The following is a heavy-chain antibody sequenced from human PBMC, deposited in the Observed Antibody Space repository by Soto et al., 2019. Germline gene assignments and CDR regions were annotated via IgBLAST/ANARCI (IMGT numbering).Heavy chain of an antibody. D-gene: IGHD6-19*01. CDR2: TNWDGDDT. J-gene: IGHJ4*02. CDR1: GFRFGEYG. V-gene: IGHV3-20*03. CDR3: ARGDIAVAVSSDF. Sequence: PGGSLRHSFGGSGFRFGEYGMTWGRPAPGRGLEWVSGTNWDGDDTGYADSVKGRFTISRDNAKNSLYLQMNNLKGEDTAIYYCARGDIAVAVSSDFWGQGTLVTVSS.